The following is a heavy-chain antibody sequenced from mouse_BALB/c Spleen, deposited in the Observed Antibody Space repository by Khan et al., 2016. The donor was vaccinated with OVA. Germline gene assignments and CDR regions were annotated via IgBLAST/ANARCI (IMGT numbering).Heavy chain of an antibody. J-gene: IGHJ2*01. D-gene: IGHD1-1*01. V-gene: IGHV1-7*01. CDR1: GYTFINYW. Sequence: QVQLQQSGAELAKPGASVKMSCKASGYTFINYWILWIKQRPGQGLEWIGYINPSTGYTEYNQNFKDTATLTADISSSTAYMQLSSRNSEDSAVYYCARRGLRWDFDYWGQGTTLTVSS. CDR2: INPSTGYT. CDR3: ARRGLRWDFDY.